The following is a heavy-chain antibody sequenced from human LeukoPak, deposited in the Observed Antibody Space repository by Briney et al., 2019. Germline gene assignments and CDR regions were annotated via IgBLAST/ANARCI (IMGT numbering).Heavy chain of an antibody. V-gene: IGHV5-51*01. D-gene: IGHD3-16*02. CDR2: IYPGDSDT. Sequence: GESLKISCKGSGYSFTSYWSGWVRQMPGKGLEWMGIIYPGDSDTRYSPSFQGQVTIAADKSSSTPYLQWSRLKASDTAMYYCARVVTSMFDPWGQGNLVTVSS. CDR1: GYSFTSYW. J-gene: IGHJ5*02. CDR3: ARVVTSMFDP.